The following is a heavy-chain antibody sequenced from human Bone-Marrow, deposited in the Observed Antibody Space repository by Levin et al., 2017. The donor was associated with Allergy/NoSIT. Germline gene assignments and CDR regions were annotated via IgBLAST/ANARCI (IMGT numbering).Heavy chain of an antibody. CDR1: GYTFSSYV. CDR2: SSAYNGRT. V-gene: IGHV1-18*01. CDR3: ARENYDTSGQRLHFDS. Sequence: ASVKVSCKASGYTFSSYVISWVRQVPGQGLEWMGWSSAYNGRTKYVQNFEDRVNLTTDRSTSTAYMELRSLGSGDTAVYYCARENYDTSGQRLHFDSWGQGTLVTVSS. J-gene: IGHJ4*02. D-gene: IGHD3-22*01.